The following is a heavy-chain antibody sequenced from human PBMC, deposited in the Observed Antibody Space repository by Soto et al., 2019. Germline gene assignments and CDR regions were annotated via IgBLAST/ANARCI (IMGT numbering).Heavy chain of an antibody. J-gene: IGHJ6*02. V-gene: IGHV1-69*13. D-gene: IGHD3-3*01. CDR2: IIPIFGTA. CDR3: ARDFRGDDFWSGYYGNYYYCGMDV. Sequence: SVKVSCKASGGTFSSYAISWVRQAPGQGLEWMGGIIPIFGTANYAQKFQGRVTITADESTSTAYMELSSLRSEDTAVYYCARDFRGDDFWSGYYGNYYYCGMDVWGQGTTVTVSS. CDR1: GGTFSSYA.